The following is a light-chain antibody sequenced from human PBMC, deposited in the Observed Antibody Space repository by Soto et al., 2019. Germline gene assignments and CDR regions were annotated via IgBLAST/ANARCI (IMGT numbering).Light chain of an antibody. CDR1: QSVSSN. V-gene: IGKV3-15*01. CDR3: QQYNNWPPYT. J-gene: IGKJ2*01. CDR2: GAS. Sequence: EKVMTQSPATLSVSPGERATLSCRASQSVSSNLAWYQQKPGQAPRLLIYGASTRATGIPARFRGSGSGTEFTLNINSLQSEGFAVYYRQQYNNWPPYTFGQGTKLEIK.